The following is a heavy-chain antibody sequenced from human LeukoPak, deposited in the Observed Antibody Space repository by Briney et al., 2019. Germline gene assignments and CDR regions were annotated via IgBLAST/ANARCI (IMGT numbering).Heavy chain of an antibody. Sequence: SETLSLTCTVSGDSISTSSYYWGWIRQPPGKGLEWLGSIYYSGSTYYNPSLKSRVTISVDTSKNQFPLNLYSVTAADTAVFYCARSYYYDYRQIDYWGQGTLVTVSS. J-gene: IGHJ4*02. CDR1: GDSISTSSYY. D-gene: IGHD3-22*01. CDR2: IYYSGST. CDR3: ARSYYYDYRQIDY. V-gene: IGHV4-39*01.